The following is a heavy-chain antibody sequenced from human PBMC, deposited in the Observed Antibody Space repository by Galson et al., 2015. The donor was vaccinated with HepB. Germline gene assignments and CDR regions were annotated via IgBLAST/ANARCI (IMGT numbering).Heavy chain of an antibody. CDR2: FIYSATT. CDR3: ARADITAATGRFAFDG. CDR1: GDSISSYY. J-gene: IGHJ3*01. Sequence: SETLSLTCTVSGDSISSYYWGWIRQPPGKGLPCMGYFIYSATTSYSPSLRSRVPISVDTSKNTFSLRLTSVTDADTAVYYCARADITAATGRFAFDGWGQGARVPASS. V-gene: IGHV4-59*01. D-gene: IGHD6-13*01.